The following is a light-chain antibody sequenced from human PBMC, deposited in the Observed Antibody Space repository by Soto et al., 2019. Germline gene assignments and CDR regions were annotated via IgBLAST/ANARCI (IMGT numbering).Light chain of an antibody. CDR3: ASWDDGLNGWV. Sequence: QSVLTQPPSASGTPGQRVTISCSGSSSNIGTNNVNWYQQLPGTAPKLLIYNNNQRPSGVPDRFSGSKSGTSASLAISGLQSEDEADYYCASWDDGLNGWVFGGGTKVTVL. J-gene: IGLJ3*02. CDR1: SSNIGTNN. V-gene: IGLV1-44*01. CDR2: NNN.